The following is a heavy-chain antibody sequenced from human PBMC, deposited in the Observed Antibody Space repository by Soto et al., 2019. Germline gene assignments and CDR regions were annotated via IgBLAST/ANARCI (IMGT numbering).Heavy chain of an antibody. J-gene: IGHJ5*01. CDR2: MTPNSGNT. Sequence: QVQLVQSGAEVRKPGASVKVSCKASGYTFTNYDINWVRQATGQGLEWMGWMTPNSGNTGYAQKFQGRVTLTRDTSISTAYMELSSLRSEDTAVYYCARNQRTNGKDWFDSWGQGTLVTVSS. V-gene: IGHV1-8*02. CDR3: ARNQRTNGKDWFDS. CDR1: GYTFTNYD.